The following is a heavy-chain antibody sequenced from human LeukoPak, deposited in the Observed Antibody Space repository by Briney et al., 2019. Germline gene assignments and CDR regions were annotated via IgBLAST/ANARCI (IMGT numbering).Heavy chain of an antibody. D-gene: IGHD2-8*01. CDR2: ITTSRDQ. CDR3: ARDSYCPNDVCYDY. CDR1: GFVFSDYS. J-gene: IGHJ4*02. Sequence: GGSLRLSCAASGFVFSDYSMGWVRQAPGKGLEWVSSITTSRDQYHADSVKGRFTVSRDNAKSSVYLQMDSLRADDTAVYYCARDSYCPNDVCYDYWGQGVLVTVS. V-gene: IGHV3-21*06.